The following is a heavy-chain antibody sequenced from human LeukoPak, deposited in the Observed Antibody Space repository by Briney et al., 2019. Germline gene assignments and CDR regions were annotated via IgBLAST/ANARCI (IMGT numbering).Heavy chain of an antibody. V-gene: IGHV3-30*02. D-gene: IGHD1-26*01. Sequence: PGGSLRLSCAASGFTFSSYGMHWVRQAPGKGLEWVAFIRYEGTNKYYADSLKGRFTISRDNSKNTLYLQMNSLRAEDTAVYYCAKPPTSGSYILDYWGQGTLVTVSS. CDR3: AKPPTSGSYILDY. J-gene: IGHJ4*02. CDR2: IRYEGTNK. CDR1: GFTFSSYG.